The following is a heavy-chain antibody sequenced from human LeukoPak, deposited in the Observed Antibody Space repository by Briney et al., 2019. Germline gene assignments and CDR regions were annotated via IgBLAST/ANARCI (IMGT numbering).Heavy chain of an antibody. Sequence: GGSLRLSCAASGFTFSSYAMHWVRQAPGKGLEWVAVISYDGSNKYYADSVKGRFTISRDNSKNTLYLQMNSLRAEDTAVYYCARGYGSGSYYNRPPYWGQGTLVTVSS. V-gene: IGHV3-30-3*01. J-gene: IGHJ4*02. D-gene: IGHD3-10*01. CDR1: GFTFSSYA. CDR2: ISYDGSNK. CDR3: ARGYGSGSYYNRPPY.